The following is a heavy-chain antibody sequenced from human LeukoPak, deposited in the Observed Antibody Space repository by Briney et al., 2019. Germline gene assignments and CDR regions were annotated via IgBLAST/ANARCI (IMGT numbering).Heavy chain of an antibody. CDR3: ASKYSSGWSHYYDY. Sequence: SETLSLTCTVSGGSISSYYWSWIRQPAGKGLEWIGRIYTSGSTNYNPSLKSRVTMSVDTSKNQFSLKLSSVTAADTAVYYCASKYSSGWSHYYDYWGQGTLVTVSS. CDR2: IYTSGST. J-gene: IGHJ4*02. CDR1: GGSISSYY. D-gene: IGHD6-19*01. V-gene: IGHV4-4*07.